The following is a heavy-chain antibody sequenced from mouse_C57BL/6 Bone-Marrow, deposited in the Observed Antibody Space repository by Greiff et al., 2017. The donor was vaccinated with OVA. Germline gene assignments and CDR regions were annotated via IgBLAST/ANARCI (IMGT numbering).Heavy chain of an antibody. Sequence: EVKLMESGPGLAKPSQTLSLTCSVTGYSITSDYWNWIRQFPGNKLEYMGYISYSGSTYYNPSLKSRISITRDTSKNQYYLQLNSVTTDDTATYYCARYYDGYPYYAMDYWGQGTSVTVSS. CDR3: ARYYDGYPYYAMDY. D-gene: IGHD2-3*01. CDR1: GYSITSDY. CDR2: ISYSGST. V-gene: IGHV3-8*01. J-gene: IGHJ4*01.